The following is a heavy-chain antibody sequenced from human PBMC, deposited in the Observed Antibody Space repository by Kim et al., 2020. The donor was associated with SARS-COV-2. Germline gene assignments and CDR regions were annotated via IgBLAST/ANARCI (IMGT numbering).Heavy chain of an antibody. CDR2: IYTSGST. J-gene: IGHJ5*02. CDR3: ARYRNYYGSGSYSSARWFDP. CDR1: GGSISSGSYY. D-gene: IGHD3-10*01. Sequence: SETLSLTCTVSGGSISSGSYYWSWIRQPAGKGLEWIGRIYTSGSTNYNPSLKSRVTISVDTSKNQFSLKLSSVTAADTAVYYCARYRNYYGSGSYSSARWFDPWGQGTLVTVSS. V-gene: IGHV4-61*02.